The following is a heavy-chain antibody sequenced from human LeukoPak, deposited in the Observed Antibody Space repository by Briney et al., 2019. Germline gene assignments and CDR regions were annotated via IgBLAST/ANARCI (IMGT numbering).Heavy chain of an antibody. CDR2: INPNSGGT. CDR3: ARDLTDYYELDY. V-gene: IGHV1-2*02. CDR1: GYTFTGYY. Sequence: ASVKVSCKASGYTFTGYYMHWVRQAPGQGLEWMGWINPNSGGTNYAQKFQGRVTMTRDTSISTAYMELSRLRSGDTAVYYCARDLTDYYELDYWGQGTLVTVSS. J-gene: IGHJ4*02. D-gene: IGHD3-22*01.